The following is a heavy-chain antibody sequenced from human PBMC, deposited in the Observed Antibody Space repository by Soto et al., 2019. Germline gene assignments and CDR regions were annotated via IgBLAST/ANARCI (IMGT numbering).Heavy chain of an antibody. CDR3: ARDRDYYYEVGRYPLFNY. Sequence: PSETLSLTCIVSGGSVSSGGHYWSWIRQPPGKGLEWIGYIYNRGSANYNPSLNSRVTMSLDTSKNQFSLRLSSVTAADTAVYYCARDRDYYYEVGRYPLFNYWGQGTLVIVSS. D-gene: IGHD3-22*01. CDR1: GGSVSSGGHY. V-gene: IGHV4-61*08. J-gene: IGHJ4*02. CDR2: IYNRGSA.